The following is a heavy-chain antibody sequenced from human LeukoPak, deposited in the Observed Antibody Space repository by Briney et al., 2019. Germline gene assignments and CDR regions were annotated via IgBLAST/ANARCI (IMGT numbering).Heavy chain of an antibody. CDR3: AKGLGVASLIVDALDM. Sequence: PGGSLRLYCAASGFTFHDYAMHWVRQVPGKGLECVSGITWDSGSVLYADSVRGRFTISRDNAKNSLYLQMNSLRPEDMAFYYCAKGLGVASLIVDALDMWGQGTMVPV. D-gene: IGHD3/OR15-3a*01. V-gene: IGHV3-9*03. J-gene: IGHJ3*02. CDR1: GFTFHDYA. CDR2: ITWDSGSV.